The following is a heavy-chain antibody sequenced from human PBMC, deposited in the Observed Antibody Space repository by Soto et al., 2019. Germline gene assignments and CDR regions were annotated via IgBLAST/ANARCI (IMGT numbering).Heavy chain of an antibody. CDR2: IYWDGDK. V-gene: IGHV2-5*02. D-gene: IGHD2-15*01. CDR1: GFSLTTSGVG. J-gene: IGHJ4*02. CDR3: AHRCSGANCYSGSFDS. Sequence: GSGPTLVNPTQTLTLTCTFSGFSLTTSGVGVDWIRQPPGKALEWLALIYWDGDKRHRPSLKSRLTITKDTSKNQVVLTMTNMDPVDTATYYCAHRCSGANCYSGSFDSWGQGIPVTVSS.